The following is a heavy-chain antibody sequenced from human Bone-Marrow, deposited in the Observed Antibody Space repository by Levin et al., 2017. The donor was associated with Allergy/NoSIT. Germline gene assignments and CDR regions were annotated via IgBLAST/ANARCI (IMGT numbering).Heavy chain of an antibody. Sequence: LSLTCAASGFTFSNYWMSWVRQAPGKGLEWVATINQDGTEKYYVDSVKGRFTISRDNAKNSLYVQMNSLRAEDTAVYYCAENGGSFNWGQGTLVTVSS. D-gene: IGHD2-15*01. J-gene: IGHJ4*02. V-gene: IGHV3-7*01. CDR3: AENGGSFN. CDR2: INQDGTEK. CDR1: GFTFSNYW.